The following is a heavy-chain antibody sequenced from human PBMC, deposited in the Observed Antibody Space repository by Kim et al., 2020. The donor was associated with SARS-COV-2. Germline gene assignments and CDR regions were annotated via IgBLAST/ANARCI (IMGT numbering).Heavy chain of an antibody. D-gene: IGHD3-10*02. Sequence: DCVKGRFTISRDNSKSTLYLKMNSLTADDTALDYCARAGLDGNFYVGYFDYWGRGTLVTVSS. CDR3: ARAGLDGNFYVGYFDY. V-gene: IGHV3-30*07. J-gene: IGHJ4*02.